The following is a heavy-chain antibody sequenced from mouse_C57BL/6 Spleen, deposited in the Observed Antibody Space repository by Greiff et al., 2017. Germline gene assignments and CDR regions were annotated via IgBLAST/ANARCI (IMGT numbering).Heavy chain of an antibody. V-gene: IGHV1-82*01. J-gene: IGHJ2*01. D-gene: IGHD3-2*02. Sequence: QVQLQQSGPELVKPGASVKISCKASGYAFSSSWMNWVKQRPGKGLEWIGRIYPGDGDTNYNGKFKGKATLTADKSSSTAYMQLSSLTSEDSAVYFCARKTAQVDYFDYWGQGTTLTVSS. CDR1: GYAFSSSW. CDR3: ARKTAQVDYFDY. CDR2: IYPGDGDT.